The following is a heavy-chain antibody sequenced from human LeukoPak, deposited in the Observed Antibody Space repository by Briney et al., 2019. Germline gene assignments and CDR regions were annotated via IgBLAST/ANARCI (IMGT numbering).Heavy chain of an antibody. CDR3: AKYCGDSSCYAGFDI. Sequence: GGSLRLSCAASGFTVSKNYMSWVRQAPGKGLQWVSGIGGGGVNIWYADSVKGRFTISRDNSKSTLYLQMNSLRADDTAVYYCAKYCGDSSCYAGFDIWGQGTLVTVSS. D-gene: IGHD3-22*01. CDR1: GFTVSKNY. CDR2: IGGGGVNI. V-gene: IGHV3-23*01. J-gene: IGHJ4*02.